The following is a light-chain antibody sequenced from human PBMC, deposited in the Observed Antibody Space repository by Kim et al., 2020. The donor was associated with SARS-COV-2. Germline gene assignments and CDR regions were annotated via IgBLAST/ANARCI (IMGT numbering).Light chain of an antibody. J-gene: IGLJ1*01. V-gene: IGLV3-21*04. Sequence: PGKTAMITCGGDNIGSNTVHWYRQKPGQDPVLVISHDDDRPSGTPERFSGSHSGNTATLTVSRVEAGDEADYYCQVWDGRIDKYVFGTGTKVTVL. CDR3: QVWDGRIDKYV. CDR1: NIGSNT. CDR2: HDD.